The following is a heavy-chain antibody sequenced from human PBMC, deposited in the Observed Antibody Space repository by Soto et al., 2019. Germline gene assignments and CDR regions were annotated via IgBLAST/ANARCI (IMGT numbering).Heavy chain of an antibody. V-gene: IGHV3-30*18. J-gene: IGHJ4*02. D-gene: IGHD2-2*01. Sequence: QVQLVESGGGVVQPGRSLRLSCAASGFTFSSYGMHWVRQAPGKGLEWVAVISYDGSNKYYADSVKGRFTISRDNSKNTLYLQMDSLRAEDTAVYYCAKDPESGVEASCCDYWGQGTLVTVSS. CDR3: AKDPESGVEASCCDY. CDR1: GFTFSSYG. CDR2: ISYDGSNK.